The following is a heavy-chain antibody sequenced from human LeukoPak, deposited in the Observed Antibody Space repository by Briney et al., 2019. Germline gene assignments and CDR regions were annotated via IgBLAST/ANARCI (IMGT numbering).Heavy chain of an antibody. CDR2: IYYSGST. V-gene: IGHV4-59*01. J-gene: IGHJ2*01. CDR3: ARVAQINWYFDL. CDR1: GGSISSYY. Sequence: SETLSLTCTVSGGSISSYYWSWMRQSPEKGLEWIGYIYYSGSTNYNPSLKSRVTISVDTSKNQFSLKLTSVTAAGTAVYYCARVAQINWYFDLWGRGTLVTVSS.